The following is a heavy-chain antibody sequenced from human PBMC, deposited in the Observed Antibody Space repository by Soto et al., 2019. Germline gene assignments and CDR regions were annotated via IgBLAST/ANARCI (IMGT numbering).Heavy chain of an antibody. J-gene: IGHJ4*02. Sequence: EVPLVESGGGLVQPGGSLRFSCAASGFTFSSYWMHCVRQAPGTGLVWVSRINSDGNSASYADSVKGRFTISRDNAENTLYLQMHNLRAEDTAVYYCARRRPDSSSWSFDYWGQGTLGTVSS. CDR3: ARRRPDSSSWSFDY. D-gene: IGHD6-13*01. V-gene: IGHV3-74*01. CDR2: INSDGNSA. CDR1: GFTFSSYW.